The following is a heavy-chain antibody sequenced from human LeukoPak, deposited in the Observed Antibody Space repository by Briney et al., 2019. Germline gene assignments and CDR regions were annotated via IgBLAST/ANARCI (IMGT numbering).Heavy chain of an antibody. Sequence: GASVKVSCKASGYTXTGYYMHWVRQAPGQGPEWMGWINPNSGGTNYAQKFQGRVTMTRDTSISTAYMELSRLRSDDTAVYYCARDVGYCSSTSCYFRNWFDPWGQGTLVTVSS. CDR2: INPNSGGT. CDR1: GYTXTGYY. D-gene: IGHD2-2*01. J-gene: IGHJ5*02. CDR3: ARDVGYCSSTSCYFRNWFDP. V-gene: IGHV1-2*02.